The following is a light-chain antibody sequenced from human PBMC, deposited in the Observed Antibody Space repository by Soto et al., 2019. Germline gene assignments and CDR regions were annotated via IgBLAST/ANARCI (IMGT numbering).Light chain of an antibody. CDR1: QDVNNY. CDR2: VAS. CDR3: QQLNSYPFT. J-gene: IGKJ4*01. V-gene: IGKV1-9*01. Sequence: DIQLTQSPSSLSASVGDRVAITYRASQDVNNYLAWYQQKPGKAPKLLIYVASTLQSGVPSRFSGSGSGKEFTLTISSLQPEDFATYYCQQLNSYPFTFGGGTEVEIK.